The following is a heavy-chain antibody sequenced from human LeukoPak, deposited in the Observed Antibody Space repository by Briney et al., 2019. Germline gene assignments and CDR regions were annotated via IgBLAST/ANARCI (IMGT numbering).Heavy chain of an antibody. CDR3: ARLAHYDGSGYHLDY. CDR2: IYLGDSDT. J-gene: IGHJ4*02. D-gene: IGHD3-22*01. V-gene: IGHV5-51*03. CDR1: GYGLTSYW. Sequence: PGESLKISCKSSGYGLTSYWIAWVRQMPGKGLEWMGIIYLGDSDTRYSPSFQGQVTFSGDKSITTAYLHWSSLKASDTAMYYCARLAHYDGSGYHLDYWGQGTLVTVPS.